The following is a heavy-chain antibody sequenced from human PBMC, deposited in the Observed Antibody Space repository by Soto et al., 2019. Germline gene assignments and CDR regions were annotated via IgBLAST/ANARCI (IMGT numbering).Heavy chain of an antibody. Sequence: SVKVSCKASGGTFSSYAISWVRQAPGQGLEWTGGIIPIFGTANYAQKFQGRVTITADESTSTAYMELSSLRSEDTAVYYCARAPRRGGNLVSCYGMDVPGQGPKLTVS. V-gene: IGHV1-69*13. CDR3: ARAPRRGGNLVSCYGMDV. J-gene: IGHJ6*02. D-gene: IGHD2-21*02. CDR1: GGTFSSYA. CDR2: IIPIFGTA.